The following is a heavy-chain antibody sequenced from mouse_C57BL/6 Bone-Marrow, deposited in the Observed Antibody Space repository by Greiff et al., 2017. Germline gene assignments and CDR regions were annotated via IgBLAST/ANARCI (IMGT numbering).Heavy chain of an antibody. CDR3: ARLKWDEAWVAY. V-gene: IGHV1-82*01. Sequence: QVQLTESGPELVKPGASVKISCKASGYAFSSSWMNWVKQRPGKGLEWIGRIYPGDGDTNYNGKFKGKATLTEDKSSSTAYMQLSSLTSEDSAVYFCARLKWDEAWVAYWGQGTLVTVSA. CDR1: GYAFSSSW. D-gene: IGHD1-3*01. CDR2: IYPGDGDT. J-gene: IGHJ3*01.